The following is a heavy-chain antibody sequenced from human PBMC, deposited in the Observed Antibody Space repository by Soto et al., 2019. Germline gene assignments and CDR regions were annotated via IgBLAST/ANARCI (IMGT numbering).Heavy chain of an antibody. CDR3: ATSEGDCGGGSCYNYFYYYGMDV. Sequence: ASVKVSCKASGDTRTDFSMHWVRPAPGQRPEWMGWLSVGNGDTKYSQKFQGRVTITRDTSARTAYMELSNLRSEDTAVYYCATSEGDCGGGSCYNYFYYYGMDVWGQGTTVTVS. CDR2: LSVGNGDT. D-gene: IGHD2-15*01. J-gene: IGHJ6*02. CDR1: GDTRTDFS. V-gene: IGHV1-3*01.